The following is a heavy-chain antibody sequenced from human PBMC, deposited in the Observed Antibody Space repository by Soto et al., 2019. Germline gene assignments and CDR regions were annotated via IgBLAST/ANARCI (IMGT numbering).Heavy chain of an antibody. D-gene: IGHD6-19*01. Sequence: PGGSLRLSCAASGFAFSSYTMSWVRQTPGKGLEWVSSISASGGSTYYGDSLKGRFTISRDNSKNTLNLHIKSPGVEDSAVYYCAKDRGGFARGWEYYDFWGQGTQVTVSS. CDR2: ISASGGST. CDR3: AKDRGGFARGWEYYDF. V-gene: IGHV3-23*01. CDR1: GFAFSSYT. J-gene: IGHJ4*02.